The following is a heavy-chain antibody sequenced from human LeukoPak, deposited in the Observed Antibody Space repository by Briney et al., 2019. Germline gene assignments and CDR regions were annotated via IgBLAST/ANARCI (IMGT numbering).Heavy chain of an antibody. CDR1: RFTFRNYA. V-gene: IGHV3-30*04. D-gene: IGHD3-10*01. J-gene: IGHJ4*02. CDR2: ISSDGTNK. CDR3: ARDGSRWIDYYGSGSYYSPPDY. Sequence: GGSLRLSCAASRFTFRNYAMHWVRQAPGKGLEWVAVISSDGTNKDYADSVKGRFSISRDNSKNTLYLQMNSLRAEDTAVYYCARDGSRWIDYYGSGSYYSPPDYWGQGTLVTVSS.